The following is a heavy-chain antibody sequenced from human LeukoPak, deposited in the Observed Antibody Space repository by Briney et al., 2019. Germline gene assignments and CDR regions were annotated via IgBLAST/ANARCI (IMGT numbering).Heavy chain of an antibody. CDR2: IYTSGST. V-gene: IGHV4-4*07. Sequence: PSETLSLTCAVSGGSISSYYWSWIRQPAGKGLEWIGRIYTSGSTNYNPSLKSRVTMSVETSKNQFSLKLRSVTAGDTAVLHCARGVLLGGPVIWVQGTIVAVSS. J-gene: IGHJ3*02. D-gene: IGHD3-3*01. CDR3: ARGVLLGGPVI. CDR1: GGSISSYY.